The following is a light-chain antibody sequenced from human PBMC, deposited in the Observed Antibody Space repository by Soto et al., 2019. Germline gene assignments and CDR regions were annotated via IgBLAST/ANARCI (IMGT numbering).Light chain of an antibody. Sequence: VQRTQCASTLSASVVYRFTTTFLSSQDIRNWLALYQQKPGKATNPLIYDASSLKSGVPARFSGSGSGTECTLTISSLQSEDFTVYSCLQYHSLWAFGQGTKVDI. CDR3: LQYHSLWA. CDR1: QDIRNW. V-gene: IGKV1-5*01. CDR2: DAS. J-gene: IGKJ1*01.